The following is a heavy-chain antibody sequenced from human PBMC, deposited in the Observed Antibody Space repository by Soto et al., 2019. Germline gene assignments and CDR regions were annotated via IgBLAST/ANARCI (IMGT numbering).Heavy chain of an antibody. V-gene: IGHV1-3*01. Sequence: AASVKVSCKASGYTFTSYALHWVRQAPGQRLEWMGWINAGNGNTKYSQKFQGRVTITKDTSATTAYMELSSLRSEDTAVYYCARDLGGWPDYWGQGTLVTVSS. CDR3: ARDLGGWPDY. D-gene: IGHD2-15*01. CDR1: GYTFTSYA. CDR2: INAGNGNT. J-gene: IGHJ4*02.